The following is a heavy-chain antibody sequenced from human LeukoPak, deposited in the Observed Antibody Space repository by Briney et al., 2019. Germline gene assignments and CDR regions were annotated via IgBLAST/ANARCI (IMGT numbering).Heavy chain of an antibody. Sequence: GRSLRLSCAASGFTFDDYAMHWVRQAPGKGLEWASGISWNSGSIGYADSVKGRFTISRDNAKNSLYLQMNSLRAEDTALYYCTRTGSEDYWGQGTLVTVSS. CDR2: ISWNSGSI. CDR3: TRTGSEDY. CDR1: GFTFDDYA. V-gene: IGHV3-9*01. J-gene: IGHJ4*02. D-gene: IGHD3-10*01.